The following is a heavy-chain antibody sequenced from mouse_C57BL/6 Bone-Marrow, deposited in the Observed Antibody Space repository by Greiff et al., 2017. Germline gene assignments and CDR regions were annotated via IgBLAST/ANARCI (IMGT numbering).Heavy chain of an antibody. CDR3: ARVYYGSSYAMDY. Sequence: VPLQQPGAELVKPGASVKLSCKASCYTFTSYWMQWVKQRPGQGLEWIGEIDPSDSYTNYNQKFKGKATLTVATSSSTAYMQLSSLTSEDSAVYYCARVYYGSSYAMDYWGQGTSVTVSS. CDR2: IDPSDSYT. V-gene: IGHV1-50*01. CDR1: CYTFTSYW. J-gene: IGHJ4*01. D-gene: IGHD1-1*01.